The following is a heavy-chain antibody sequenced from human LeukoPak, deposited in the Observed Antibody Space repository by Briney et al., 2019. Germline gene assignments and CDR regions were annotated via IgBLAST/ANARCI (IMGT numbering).Heavy chain of an antibody. CDR1: GGSFSGYY. CDR2: INHSGST. D-gene: IGHD6-19*01. V-gene: IGHV4-34*01. J-gene: IGHJ6*03. Sequence: PSETLSLTCAVYGGSFSGYYWSWIRQPPGKGLEWIGEINHSGSTNYNPSLKSRVTISVDTSKNQFSLKLSSVTAADTAVYYCARARRQWLAPNYYYYMDVWDKRTTVTISS. CDR3: ARARRQWLAPNYYYYMDV.